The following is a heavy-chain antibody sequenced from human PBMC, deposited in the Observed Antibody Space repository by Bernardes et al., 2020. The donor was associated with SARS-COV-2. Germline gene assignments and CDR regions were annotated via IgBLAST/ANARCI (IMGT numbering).Heavy chain of an antibody. Sequence: ASVKVSCKASGYTFTSYAMNWVRQAPGQGLEWMGWINTNTGNPTYAQGFTGRFVFSLDTSVSTAYLQISSLKAEDTAVYYCARRLPVRGVEYNWFDPWGQGTLVTVSS. CDR1: GYTFTSYA. V-gene: IGHV7-4-1*02. CDR3: ARRLPVRGVEYNWFDP. CDR2: INTNTGNP. J-gene: IGHJ5*02. D-gene: IGHD3-10*01.